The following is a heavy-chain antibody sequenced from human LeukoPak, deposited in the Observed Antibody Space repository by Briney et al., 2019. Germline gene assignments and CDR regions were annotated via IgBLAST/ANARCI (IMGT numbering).Heavy chain of an antibody. Sequence: SVKASCKASGGTFSSYAISWVRQAPGQGLEWMGGIIPIFGTANYAQKFQGRVTITADESTSTADMELSSLGSEDTAVYYCARGVGGGYYDFWSGYPIDYWGQGTLVTVSS. D-gene: IGHD3-3*01. J-gene: IGHJ4*02. V-gene: IGHV1-69*13. CDR2: IIPIFGTA. CDR1: GGTFSSYA. CDR3: ARGVGGGYYDFWSGYPIDY.